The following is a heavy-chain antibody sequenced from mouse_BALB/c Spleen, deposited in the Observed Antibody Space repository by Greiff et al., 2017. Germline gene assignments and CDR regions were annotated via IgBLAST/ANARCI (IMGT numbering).Heavy chain of an antibody. D-gene: IGHD3-1*01. CDR3: NARASFSP. J-gene: IGHJ3*01. CDR1: GFNIKDYY. V-gene: IGHV14-4*02. Sequence: VHVKQSGAELVRSGASVKLSCTASGFNIKDYYMHWVKQRPEQGLEWIGWIDPENGDTEYAPKFQGKATMTADTSSNTAYLQLSSLTSEDTAVYYCNARASFSPWGQGTLVTVSA. CDR2: IDPENGDT.